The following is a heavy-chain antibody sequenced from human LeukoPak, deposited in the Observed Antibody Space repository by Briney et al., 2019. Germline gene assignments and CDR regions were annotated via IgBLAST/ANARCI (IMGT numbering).Heavy chain of an antibody. CDR2: IWYDGSNK. D-gene: IGHD6-19*01. CDR1: GFTFSSYG. V-gene: IGHV3-33*01. Sequence: GGSLRLSCAASGFTFSSYGMHWVRQAPGKGLEWVAVIWYDGSNKYYVDSVKGRFTISRDNSKNTLYLQMNSLRAEDTAVYYCARTPVAGYHDAFDIWGQGTMVTVSS. CDR3: ARTPVAGYHDAFDI. J-gene: IGHJ3*02.